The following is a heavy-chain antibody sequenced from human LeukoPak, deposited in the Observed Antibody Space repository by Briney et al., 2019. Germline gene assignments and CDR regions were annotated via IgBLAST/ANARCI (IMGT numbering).Heavy chain of an antibody. V-gene: IGHV1-69*05. CDR3: ATPSTITPDSITIFGVVGYYFDY. D-gene: IGHD3-3*01. CDR2: IIPIFGTA. CDR1: GYTFTGYY. Sequence: SVKVSCKASGYTFTGYYMHWVRQAPGQGLEWMGGIIPIFGTANYAQKLQGRVTITTDESTSTAYMELSSLRSEGTAVYYCATPSTITPDSITIFGVVGYYFDYWGQGTLVTVSS. J-gene: IGHJ4*02.